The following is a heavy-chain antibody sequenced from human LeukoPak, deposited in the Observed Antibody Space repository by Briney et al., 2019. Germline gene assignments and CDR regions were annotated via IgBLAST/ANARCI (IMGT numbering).Heavy chain of an antibody. CDR1: GYIFAHNG. Sequence: ASVKVSCKTSGYIFAHNGISWVRQAPGQGLEWMGRINPNSGGTNYAQKFQGRVTMTRDTSISTAYMELSRLRSDDTAVYYCARGDVDYYDSSGYQNWFDPWGQGTLVTVSS. J-gene: IGHJ5*02. CDR3: ARGDVDYYDSSGYQNWFDP. CDR2: INPNSGGT. D-gene: IGHD3-22*01. V-gene: IGHV1-2*06.